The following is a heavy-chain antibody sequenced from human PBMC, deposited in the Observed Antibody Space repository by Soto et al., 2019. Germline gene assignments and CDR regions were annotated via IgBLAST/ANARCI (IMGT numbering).Heavy chain of an antibody. V-gene: IGHV4-31*03. D-gene: IGHD4-17*01. CDR1: GGSISSGTYF. J-gene: IGHJ3*01. CDR2: IYYNGNT. Sequence: QVQLQESGPGLVKPSQTLSLTCTVSGGSISSGTYFWSWVRQRPGEGLEWIGNIYYNGNTYFSPSLKSRLTISIDTSKNQFSLKLSSVTAADTAMYYCARARLRAVYAFDFWGQGTMVTVSS. CDR3: ARARLRAVYAFDF.